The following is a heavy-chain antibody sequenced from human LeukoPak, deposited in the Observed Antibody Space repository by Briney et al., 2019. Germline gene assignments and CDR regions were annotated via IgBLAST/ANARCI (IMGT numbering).Heavy chain of an antibody. D-gene: IGHD4-17*01. CDR1: GGSISSYY. Sequence: KPSETLPLTCTVSGGSISSYYWSWIRQPPRKGLEWIGYIYYSGSTNYNPSLKSRVTISVDTSKNQFSLKLSSVTAADTAVYYCARDSRSLGVTTVTRGFDYWGQGTLVTVSS. V-gene: IGHV4-59*01. CDR3: ARDSRSLGVTTVTRGFDY. CDR2: IYYSGST. J-gene: IGHJ4*02.